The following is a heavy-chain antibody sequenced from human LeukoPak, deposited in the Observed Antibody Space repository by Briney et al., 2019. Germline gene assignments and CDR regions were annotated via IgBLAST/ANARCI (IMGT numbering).Heavy chain of an antibody. Sequence: GGTLRLSCAASGFTFSNHGMNWVRQAPGMGLEWVSGIGPSGTSTYYADSVKGRFTISRDNSKNTLYLQMNSLRAEDTAVYYCAKDRAMITFGGDRDAFDIWGQGTMVTVSS. CDR3: AKDRAMITFGGDRDAFDI. CDR1: GFTFSNHG. CDR2: IGPSGTST. D-gene: IGHD3-16*01. V-gene: IGHV3-23*01. J-gene: IGHJ3*02.